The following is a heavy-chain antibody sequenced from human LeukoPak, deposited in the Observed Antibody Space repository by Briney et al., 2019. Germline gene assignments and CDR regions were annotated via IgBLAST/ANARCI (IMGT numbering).Heavy chain of an antibody. J-gene: IGHJ4*02. CDR3: ARARGTVTTENY. D-gene: IGHD4-17*01. CDR1: GYTFTSYY. CDR2: INPSGGST. V-gene: IGHV1-46*01. Sequence: ASVKVSCKASGYTFTSYYMHWVRQAPGQGLEWMGIINPSGGSTSYPQKFQGRVTMTRDTSTSTVYMELSSLRSEDTAVYYCARARGTVTTENYWVQGTLVTVSS.